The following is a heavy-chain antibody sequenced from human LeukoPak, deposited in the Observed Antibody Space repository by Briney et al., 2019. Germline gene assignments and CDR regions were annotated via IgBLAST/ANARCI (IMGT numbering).Heavy chain of an antibody. V-gene: IGHV1-3*01. CDR2: INAGNGNT. J-gene: IGHJ3*02. D-gene: IGHD1-1*01. CDR3: ARHNDRTRGAFDI. Sequence: GASVKVSCKASGYTFTNYAIHWVRQAPGQRLEWMGWINAGNGNTKYSQKFQGRVTITRDTSASTAYMELSSLSSVDTAVYYCARHNDRTRGAFDIWGQGTMVTVSS. CDR1: GYTFTNYA.